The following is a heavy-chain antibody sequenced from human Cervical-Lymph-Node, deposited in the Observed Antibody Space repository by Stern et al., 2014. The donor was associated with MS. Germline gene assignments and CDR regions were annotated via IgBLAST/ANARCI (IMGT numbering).Heavy chain of an antibody. CDR1: GGTFSTYA. D-gene: IGHD4-17*01. Sequence: VQLVQSGAEVKKPGSSVKVSCKASGGTFSTYAINWVRQAPGQGLEWMGGIIPIFGTANYAQKFQGRVAITADDATSTAYMELSSLRSEDTAMYYCASPTSVTVGAMDAWGQGTAVTVSS. J-gene: IGHJ6*02. V-gene: IGHV1-69*01. CDR3: ASPTSVTVGAMDA. CDR2: IIPIFGTA.